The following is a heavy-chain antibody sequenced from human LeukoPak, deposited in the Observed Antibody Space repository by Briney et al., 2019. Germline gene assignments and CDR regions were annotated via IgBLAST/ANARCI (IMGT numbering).Heavy chain of an antibody. J-gene: IGHJ4*02. Sequence: GASVKVSCKVSGYTLTELSMHWVRQAPGKGLEWMGGFDPEDGETIYAQKFQGRVTTTEDTSTDTAYMELSSLRSEDTAVYYCATEKRWFGELLIDYWGQGTLVTVSS. CDR1: GYTLTELS. CDR3: ATEKRWFGELLIDY. CDR2: FDPEDGET. D-gene: IGHD3-10*01. V-gene: IGHV1-24*01.